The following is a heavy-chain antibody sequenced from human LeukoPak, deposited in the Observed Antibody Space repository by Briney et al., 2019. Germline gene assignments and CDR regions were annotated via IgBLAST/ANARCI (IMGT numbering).Heavy chain of an antibody. CDR3: ARQSSVRGASTHREYFDY. J-gene: IGHJ4*02. Sequence: PSETLSLTCTVSFYSISSGCYWGWIRPRPGKGLEGIGHLYHSGSTYYNPSLKSRVTIPVDTPKNEFSLKLSSVTAADTAVYYCARQSSVRGASTHREYFDYWGQGTLVTVSS. CDR2: LYHSGST. V-gene: IGHV4-38-2*02. CDR1: FYSISSGCY. D-gene: IGHD3-10*01.